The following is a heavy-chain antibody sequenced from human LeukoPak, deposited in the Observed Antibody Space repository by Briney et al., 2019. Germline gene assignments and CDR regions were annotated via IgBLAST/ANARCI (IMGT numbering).Heavy chain of an antibody. CDR2: ISSSSSYI. CDR1: GFTFSSHS. V-gene: IGHV3-21*01. CDR3: ARENYGSESYHPYY. D-gene: IGHD3-10*01. Sequence: PGGSLRLSCAASGFTFSSHSMNWVRQAPGKGLEWVSSISSSSSYIYYADSVKGRFTISRDNAKNSLYLQMNSLRAEDTAVYYCARENYGSESYHPYYWGQGTLVTVSS. J-gene: IGHJ4*02.